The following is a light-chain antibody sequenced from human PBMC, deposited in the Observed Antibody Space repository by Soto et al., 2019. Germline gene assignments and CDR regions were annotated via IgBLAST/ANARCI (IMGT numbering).Light chain of an antibody. CDR2: GNS. J-gene: IGLJ3*02. CDR3: QSYDSSLSGSGV. Sequence: QSALTQPPSVSGAPGQRVTISCTGSSSNIGAGYDVHWYQQLPGTAPKLLIYGNSNRPSGVPDRFSGSKSGTSASLAITGLQAEDEADYYCQSYDSSLSGSGVFGGGPRSPS. CDR1: SSNIGAGYD. V-gene: IGLV1-40*01.